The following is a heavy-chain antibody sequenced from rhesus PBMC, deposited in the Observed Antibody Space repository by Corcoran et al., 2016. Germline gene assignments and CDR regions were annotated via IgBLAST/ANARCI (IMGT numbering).Heavy chain of an antibody. CDR3: ARRRVVVAASFDY. J-gene: IGHJ4*01. V-gene: IGHV2-95*01. D-gene: IGHD2-21*01. CDR1: GFSIGTSGTA. Sequence: QVTLKESGPALVKPTQTLTLTCTFSGFSIGTSGTAVGWIRQPPGKALEWLTAIYWTGITNYNTSLKHRLTISKDTSKNQVVLTMTNMDPVDTATYYCARRRVVVAASFDYWGQGVLVTVSS. CDR2: IYWTGIT.